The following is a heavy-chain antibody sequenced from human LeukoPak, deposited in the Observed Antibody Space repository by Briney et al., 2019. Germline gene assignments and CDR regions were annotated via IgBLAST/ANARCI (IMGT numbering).Heavy chain of an antibody. V-gene: IGHV4-61*02. D-gene: IGHD3-3*01. Sequence: SETLSLTCTVSGGSISSGSYYWSWIRQPAGKGLEWIGRIYTSGSTNYNPSLKSRVTISVDTSKNQFSLKLSSVTAADTAVYYCARGLLCRTYYDFWSGYDAFDIWGQGTMVTVSS. CDR3: ARGLLCRTYYDFWSGYDAFDI. J-gene: IGHJ3*02. CDR2: IYTSGST. CDR1: GGSISSGSYY.